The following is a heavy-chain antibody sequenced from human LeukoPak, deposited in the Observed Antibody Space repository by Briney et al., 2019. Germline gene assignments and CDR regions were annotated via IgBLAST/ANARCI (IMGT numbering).Heavy chain of an antibody. CDR2: INPNSGGT. CDR3: ARGAGYSSSWFDP. CDR1: GYTFTGYY. J-gene: IGHJ5*02. Sequence: ASVKVSCKASGYTFTGYYMHWVRQAPGQGLEWMGWINPNSGGTNYAQKFQGGVTMTRDTSISTAYMELSRLRSDDTAVYYCARGAGYSSSWFDPWGQGTLVTVSS. V-gene: IGHV1-2*02. D-gene: IGHD6-13*01.